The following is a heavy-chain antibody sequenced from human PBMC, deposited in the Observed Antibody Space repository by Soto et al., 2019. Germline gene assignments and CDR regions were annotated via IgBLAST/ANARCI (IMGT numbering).Heavy chain of an antibody. CDR1: GFTFKNFA. J-gene: IGHJ5*02. V-gene: IGHV3-23*01. CDR3: AKDAVAYNGEWDWFDL. D-gene: IGHD3-10*01. CDR2: IGGSGSSA. Sequence: EVQLLESGGGLVQPGGSLRLSCAASGFTFKNFAVSWVRQAPGKGMEWVSPIGGSGSSANYADSVKGRFTVSRDASKSTLYLQMSGLRVDDTALYYCAKDAVAYNGEWDWFDLWGQGTLVTVSS.